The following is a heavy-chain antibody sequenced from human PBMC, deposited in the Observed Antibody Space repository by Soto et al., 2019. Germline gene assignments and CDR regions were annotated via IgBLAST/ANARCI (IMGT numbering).Heavy chain of an antibody. V-gene: IGHV3-74*01. CDR1: GFTFSYYW. J-gene: IGHJ3*02. CDR2: IHSDGSST. D-gene: IGHD1-26*01. CDR3: ARGHRGAFDI. Sequence: EVQLVESGGGLVQPGESLRLSCAASGFTFSYYWMHWVRQAPGKGLVWVSRIHSDGSSTTYADSVKGRFTISRDNARNTVYLQMNSLRVQDTAVYYCARGHRGAFDIWGQGTVVTVSS.